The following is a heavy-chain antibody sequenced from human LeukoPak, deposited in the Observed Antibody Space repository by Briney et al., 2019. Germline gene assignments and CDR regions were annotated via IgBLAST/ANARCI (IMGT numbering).Heavy chain of an antibody. CDR3: ARDFGPYGMDV. Sequence: GGSLRLSCAASGFTLSSYWMHWVRQAPGKGLVWVSRINSDGSRTYYADSVKGRFTISRDNAKNTLYLLMNSLRAEDTAVYYCARDFGPYGMDVWGQGTTVTVSS. CDR1: GFTLSSYW. D-gene: IGHD3-16*01. CDR2: INSDGSRT. V-gene: IGHV3-74*01. J-gene: IGHJ6*02.